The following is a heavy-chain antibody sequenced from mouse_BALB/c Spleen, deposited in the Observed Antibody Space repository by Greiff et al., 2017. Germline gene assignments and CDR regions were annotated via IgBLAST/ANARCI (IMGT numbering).Heavy chain of an antibody. CDR3: AREGNLAWFAY. Sequence: EVQVVESGGGLVKPGGSLKLSCAASGFTFSSYAMSWVRQTPEKRLEWVASISSGGSTYYPDSVKGRFTISRDNARNILYLQMSSLRSEDTAMYYCAREGNLAWFAYWGQGTLVTVSA. CDR1: GFTFSSYA. V-gene: IGHV5-6-5*01. CDR2: ISSGGST. J-gene: IGHJ3*01. D-gene: IGHD2-1*01.